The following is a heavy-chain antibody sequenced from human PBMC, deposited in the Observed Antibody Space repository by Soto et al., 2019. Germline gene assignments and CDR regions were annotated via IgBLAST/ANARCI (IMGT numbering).Heavy chain of an antibody. Sequence: SETLSLTCTVSGGSISSYYWSWIRQPPGKGLEWIGYIYYSGSTNYNPSLKSRVTISVDTSKNQFSLKLSSVTAADTAVYYCARGYYDSSGYSDWFDPWGQGTLVTVSS. V-gene: IGHV4-59*01. J-gene: IGHJ5*02. CDR1: GGSISSYY. CDR2: IYYSGST. CDR3: ARGYYDSSGYSDWFDP. D-gene: IGHD3-22*01.